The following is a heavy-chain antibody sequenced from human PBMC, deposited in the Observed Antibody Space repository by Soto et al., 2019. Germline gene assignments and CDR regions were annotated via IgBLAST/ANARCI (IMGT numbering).Heavy chain of an antibody. J-gene: IGHJ4*02. D-gene: IGHD3-22*01. Sequence: GGSLRLSCAASGFTFNNYAMSWVREAPGKGLEWVSTISGRGVGKFYADSVRGRFTISRDNSKNILFLQMNSLRAEDTAVYYCAKHRGDYYDRSGYYPPGYWGQGSMVTV. V-gene: IGHV3-23*01. CDR2: ISGRGVGK. CDR1: GFTFNNYA. CDR3: AKHRGDYYDRSGYYPPGY.